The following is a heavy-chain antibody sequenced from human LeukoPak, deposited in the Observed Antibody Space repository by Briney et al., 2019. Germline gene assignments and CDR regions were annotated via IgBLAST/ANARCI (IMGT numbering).Heavy chain of an antibody. Sequence: GGSLRLSCAASGFTFSSYSMNWVRQAPGKGLEWVSYISSSSSTIYYADSVKGRFTISRDNAKNSLYLQMSSLRAEDTAVYYCARDTNSGWYFYIWGQGTMVTVSS. CDR1: GFTFSSYS. V-gene: IGHV3-48*04. D-gene: IGHD6-19*01. CDR2: ISSSSSTI. J-gene: IGHJ3*02. CDR3: ARDTNSGWYFYI.